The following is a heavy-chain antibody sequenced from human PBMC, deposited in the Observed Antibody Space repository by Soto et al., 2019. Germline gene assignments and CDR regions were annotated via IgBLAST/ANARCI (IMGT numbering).Heavy chain of an antibody. CDR1: GFTFSSYA. D-gene: IGHD3-3*01. V-gene: IGHV3-23*01. CDR3: AKTITISGETEEWFDP. CDR2: ISGSGGST. Sequence: EVQLLESGGGLVQPGGSLRLSCAASGFTFSSYAMSWVRQAPGKGLEWVSAISGSGGSTYYADSVKGRFTISRDNSKNTLYLQMNSLRAEDTAVYYCAKTITISGETEEWFDPWGQGTLVTVSS. J-gene: IGHJ5*02.